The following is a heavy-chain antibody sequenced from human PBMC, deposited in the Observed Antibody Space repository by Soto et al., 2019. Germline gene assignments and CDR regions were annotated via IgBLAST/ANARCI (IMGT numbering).Heavy chain of an antibody. Sequence: SGPTLVNPTQTLTLTCSFSGFSLSSSGMCXSWIRQSPGKALEWLAVIEWDDEKYYSTSLKTRLTISKDTSKNQVVLTMTNMDPVDTATYYCARTPSRPGSGWPTFYFDYWGQGTLVTVSS. CDR2: IEWDDEK. J-gene: IGHJ4*02. CDR3: ARTPSRPGSGWPTFYFDY. V-gene: IGHV2-70*01. CDR1: GFSLSSSGMC. D-gene: IGHD6-19*01.